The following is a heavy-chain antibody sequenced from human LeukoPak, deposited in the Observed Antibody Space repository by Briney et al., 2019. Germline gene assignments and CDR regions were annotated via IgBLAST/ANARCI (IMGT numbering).Heavy chain of an antibody. CDR2: ISSSSSYI. V-gene: IGHV3-21*01. D-gene: IGHD3-10*01. J-gene: IGHJ6*02. Sequence: PGGSLRLSCAASGFTFSSYSMNWVRQAPGKGLEWVSSISSSSSYIYYAVSVKGRFTISRDNAKNSLYLQMNSLRAEDTAVYYCARDQVRGYYGMDVWGQGTTVTVSS. CDR3: ARDQVRGYYGMDV. CDR1: GFTFSSYS.